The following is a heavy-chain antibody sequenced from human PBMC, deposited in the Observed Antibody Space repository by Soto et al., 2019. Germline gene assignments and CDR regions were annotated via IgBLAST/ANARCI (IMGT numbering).Heavy chain of an antibody. CDR3: ARDHPTVVMAPEPIDY. CDR2: ISAYNGNT. D-gene: IGHD1-1*01. V-gene: IGHV1-18*04. J-gene: IGHJ4*02. Sequence: GASVKVSCKASGYTFTSYGISRVRQAPGQGLEWMRWISAYNGNTNYAQKLQSRVTMTTDTSTSTAYMELRSLRSDDTAVYYCARDHPTVVMAPEPIDYWGQGTLVTVSS. CDR1: GYTFTSYG.